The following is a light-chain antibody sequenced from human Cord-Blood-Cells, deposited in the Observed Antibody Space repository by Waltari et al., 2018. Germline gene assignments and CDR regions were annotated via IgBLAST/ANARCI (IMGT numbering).Light chain of an antibody. V-gene: IGKV3-20*01. Sequence: EIVLTQSPGTLSLSLGERATLSCRASQSVSSSYLAWYQQKPGQAPRLLIYGASCRATGIPDRFSGIGSGTDFTLTISRLEPEDFAVYYCQQYGSSLITFGQGTRLEIK. CDR3: QQYGSSLIT. CDR1: QSVSSSY. CDR2: GAS. J-gene: IGKJ5*01.